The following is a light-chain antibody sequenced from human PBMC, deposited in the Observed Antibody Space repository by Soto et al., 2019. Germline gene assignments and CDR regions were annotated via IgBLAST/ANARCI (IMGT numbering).Light chain of an antibody. J-gene: IGKJ5*01. CDR2: GAS. Sequence: DIVFTHAPVSLSLSQWEGANLSCMASQSVTTRLAWYQHKPGQAHRLLMSGASSRASGVPVRFSGSGSGTGFTLTIRRLEPEDFAVYYCQQYNNWPQITCGKGKRREIK. V-gene: IGKV3D-15*01. CDR1: QSVTTR. CDR3: QQYNNWPQIT.